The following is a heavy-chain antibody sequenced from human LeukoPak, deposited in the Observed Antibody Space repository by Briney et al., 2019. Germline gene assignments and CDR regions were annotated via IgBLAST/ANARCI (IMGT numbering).Heavy chain of an antibody. D-gene: IGHD4-17*01. CDR1: GYSFTSYW. CDR3: ARPRGGDYGDWYFDL. J-gene: IGHJ2*01. V-gene: IGHV5-51*01. Sequence: GESLKISCKGSGYSFTSYWIGWVRQMPGKGLEWMGIIYPGDSDTRYSPSFQGQVTISADKSISTAYLQWSSLKASDTAMYYCARPRGGDYGDWYFDLWGRGTLVTVSS. CDR2: IYPGDSDT.